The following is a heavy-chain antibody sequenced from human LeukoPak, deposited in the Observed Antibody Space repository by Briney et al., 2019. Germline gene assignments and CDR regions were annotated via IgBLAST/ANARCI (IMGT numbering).Heavy chain of an antibody. V-gene: IGHV3-7*01. CDR2: IKQDGSEK. CDR1: GFMFGNFW. Sequence: GGSLRLSCAASGFMFGNFWMTWVRQAPGKGLEWVANIKQDGSEKFYVDSVKGRFTISRDNAKNTLYLQLNSLRAEDTAVYYCARDYLGWFDPWGQGTLVTVSS. CDR3: ARDYLGWFDP. J-gene: IGHJ5*02.